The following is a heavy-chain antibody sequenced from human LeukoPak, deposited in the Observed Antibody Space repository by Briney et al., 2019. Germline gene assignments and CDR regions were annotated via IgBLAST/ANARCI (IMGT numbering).Heavy chain of an antibody. CDR3: AKVEISTVVTPYYYYYYMDV. CDR1: GFTVSSNS. Sequence: PGGSLRLSCTVSGFTVSSNSMSWVRQAPGKGLEWVSAISGSGGSTYYADSVKGRFTISRDNSKNTLYLQMNSLRAEDTAVYYCAKVEISTVVTPYYYYYYMDVWGKGTTVTISS. D-gene: IGHD4-23*01. V-gene: IGHV3-23*01. J-gene: IGHJ6*03. CDR2: ISGSGGST.